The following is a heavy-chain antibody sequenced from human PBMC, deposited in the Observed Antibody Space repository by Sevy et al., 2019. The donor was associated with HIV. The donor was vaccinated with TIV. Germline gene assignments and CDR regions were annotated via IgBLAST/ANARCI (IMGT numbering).Heavy chain of an antibody. D-gene: IGHD5-18*01. CDR1: GFTFSSYG. V-gene: IGHV3-30*18. J-gene: IGHJ4*02. Sequence: GGSLRLSCAASGFTFSSYGMHWVRQAPGKGLEWVAVISYDGSNKYYADSVKGRFTISRDNSKNTLSLQMNSLRAEDTAVYYCAKDQGGYNYAPGYWGQGTLVTVSS. CDR3: AKDQGGYNYAPGY. CDR2: ISYDGSNK.